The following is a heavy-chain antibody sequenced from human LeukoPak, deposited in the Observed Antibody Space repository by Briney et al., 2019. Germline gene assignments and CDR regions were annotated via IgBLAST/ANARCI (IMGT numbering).Heavy chain of an antibody. D-gene: IGHD4-17*01. CDR3: ARGNDYGDLYYFDY. CDR1: GFTFTSSA. J-gene: IGHJ4*02. Sequence: GTSVKVSCKASGFTFTSSAVQWVRQARGQRLEWIGWIVVGSGNTNYAQKFQERVTITRDMSTSLVYMELSSLRSEDTAVYYCARGNDYGDLYYFDYWGQGTLVTVSS. CDR2: IVVGSGNT. V-gene: IGHV1-58*01.